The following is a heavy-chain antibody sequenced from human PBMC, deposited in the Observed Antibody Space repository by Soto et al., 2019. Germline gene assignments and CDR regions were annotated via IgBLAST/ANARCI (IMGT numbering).Heavy chain of an antibody. CDR3: ARVPYSIGWWGLYYYPFAMDV. J-gene: IGHJ6*02. CDR2: ISAYNGNT. CDR1: GYTFTSYG. Sequence: GASVKVSCKASGYTFTSYGISWGRQAPGQGLKRMGRISAYNGNTNYAQKLQGRVTMTTDTSTSTAYIDLRSLRSDDTTVYYCARVPYSIGWWGLYYYPFAMDVWGQRPTVTVSS. V-gene: IGHV1-18*01. D-gene: IGHD6-19*01.